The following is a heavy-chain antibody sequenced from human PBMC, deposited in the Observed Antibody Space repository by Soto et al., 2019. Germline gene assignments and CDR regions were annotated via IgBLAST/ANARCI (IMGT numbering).Heavy chain of an antibody. CDR2: INHSGST. D-gene: IGHD5-12*01. CDR1: GGSFSGYY. CDR3: ARGMEAQVAPKRHYYYYGMDV. Sequence: SETLSLTCAVYGGSFSGYYWSWLRQPPGKGLEWIGEINHSGSTNYNPSLKSRVTISVDTSKNQFSLKLSSVTAADTAVYYCARGMEAQVAPKRHYYYYGMDVWGQGTTVTVSS. J-gene: IGHJ6*02. V-gene: IGHV4-34*01.